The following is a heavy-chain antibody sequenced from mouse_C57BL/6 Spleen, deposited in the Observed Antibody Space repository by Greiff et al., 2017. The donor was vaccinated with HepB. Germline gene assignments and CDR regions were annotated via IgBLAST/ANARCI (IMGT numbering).Heavy chain of an antibody. J-gene: IGHJ2*01. CDR3: AILITTVVAKGY. CDR2: IYPRSGNT. D-gene: IGHD1-1*01. CDR1: GYTFTSYG. Sequence: QVQLQHSGAELARPGASVKLSCKASGYTFTSYGISWVKQRTGQGLEWIGEIYPRSGNTYYNEKFKGKATLTADKSSSTAYMELRSLTSEDSAVYFCAILITTVVAKGYWGQGTTLTVSS. V-gene: IGHV1-81*01.